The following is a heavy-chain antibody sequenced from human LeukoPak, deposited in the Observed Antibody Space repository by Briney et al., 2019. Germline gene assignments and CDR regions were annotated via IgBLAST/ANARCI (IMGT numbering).Heavy chain of an antibody. Sequence: GGSLRLSYAASGFSFTTYNMNWVRQAPGKGLEWVSSITSSSNSIYYADSVKGRFTISRDNAKSSLYLQMNSLRDEDTAVYYCARGECRSCPRNHWFDPWGQGTLVTVSS. J-gene: IGHJ5*02. CDR1: GFSFTTYN. CDR3: ARGECRSCPRNHWFDP. CDR2: ITSSSNSI. V-gene: IGHV3-48*02. D-gene: IGHD2-15*01.